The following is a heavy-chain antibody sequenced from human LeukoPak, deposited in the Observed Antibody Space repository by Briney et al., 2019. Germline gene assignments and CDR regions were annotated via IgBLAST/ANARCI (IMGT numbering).Heavy chain of an antibody. CDR1: GLNFNSYS. J-gene: IGHJ4*02. V-gene: IGHV3-21*01. D-gene: IGHD3-10*01. CDR3: ARVSYYYGSGSYRPTAVYYFDY. Sequence: GGSLRLSCAASGLNFNSYSMNWVRQAPGKGLEWVSSISSSSSFIYYADSLKGRFTISRDNAKNTLYLQMNSLRAEDTAVYYCARVSYYYGSGSYRPTAVYYFDYWGQGTLVTVSS. CDR2: ISSSSSFI.